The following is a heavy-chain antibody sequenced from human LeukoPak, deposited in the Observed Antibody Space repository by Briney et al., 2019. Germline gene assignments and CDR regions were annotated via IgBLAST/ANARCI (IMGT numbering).Heavy chain of an antibody. CDR3: ASGRGGWYNYFDY. D-gene: IGHD6-19*01. CDR2: IYYSGST. Sequence: SETLSLTCTVSGGSISSYYWSWIRQPPGKGLEWIGYIYYSGSTNYNPSLKSRVTTSVDTSKNQFSLKLNSVTAADTAVYYCASGRGGWYNYFDYWGQGTLVTVSS. V-gene: IGHV4-59*01. CDR1: GGSISSYY. J-gene: IGHJ4*02.